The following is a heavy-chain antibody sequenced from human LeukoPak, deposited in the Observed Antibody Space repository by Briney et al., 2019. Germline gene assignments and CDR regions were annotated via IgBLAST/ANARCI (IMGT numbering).Heavy chain of an antibody. CDR3: TRGGVAALDY. V-gene: IGHV3-43*01. D-gene: IGHD6-19*01. J-gene: IGHJ4*02. Sequence: PGGSLRLSCAASGFTFDDYTMHWVRQAPGKGLVWVSLISWDGGSTYYADSVKGRFTISRDNSKNSLYLQMNSLRTEDTALYYCTRGGVAALDYWGQGTLVTVSS. CDR1: GFTFDDYT. CDR2: ISWDGGST.